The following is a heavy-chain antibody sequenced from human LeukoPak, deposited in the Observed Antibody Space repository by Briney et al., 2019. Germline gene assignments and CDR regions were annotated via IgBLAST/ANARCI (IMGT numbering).Heavy chain of an antibody. V-gene: IGHV3-53*01. Sequence: GGSLRLSCAASGFTVSSNYMSWVRQAPGKGLEWVSVIYSGDTTLYADSVKGRFTISRDISKNTLYLQMNSLRAEDTAVYYCARRAGGYSHPYDYWGQGILVTVSS. J-gene: IGHJ4*02. D-gene: IGHD4-23*01. CDR3: ARRAGGYSHPYDY. CDR1: GFTVSSNY. CDR2: IYSGDTT.